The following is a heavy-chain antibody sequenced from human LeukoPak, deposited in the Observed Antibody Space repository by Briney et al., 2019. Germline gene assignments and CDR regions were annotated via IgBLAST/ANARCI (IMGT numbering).Heavy chain of an antibody. J-gene: IGHJ4*02. CDR3: ARGSGSSHWLVDY. D-gene: IGHD6-13*01. CDR1: GFTFSTYS. Sequence: GGSLRLSCAAFGFTFSTYSMNWVRQAPGKGLEWVSYISSSSISVDYADSVKGRFTISRDNAKNSQYLQMNSLRAEDTAIYYCARGSGSSHWLVDYWGQGTLVTVSS. CDR2: ISSSSISV. V-gene: IGHV3-48*01.